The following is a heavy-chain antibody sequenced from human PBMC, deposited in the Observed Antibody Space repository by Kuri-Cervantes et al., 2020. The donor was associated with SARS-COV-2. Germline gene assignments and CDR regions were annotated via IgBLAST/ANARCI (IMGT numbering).Heavy chain of an antibody. CDR3: ARAITHCSSTSCYYAWNYYYMDV. CDR1: GYTFTSYD. J-gene: IGHJ6*03. CDR2: MNPNSGNT. V-gene: IGHV1-8*03. D-gene: IGHD2-2*01. Sequence: ASVKVSCKASGYTFTSYDINWVRQATGQGLEWMGWMNPNSGNTGYAQKFQGRVTITADESTSTAYLELSSLRSEDTAVYYCARAITHCSSTSCYYAWNYYYMDVWGKGTTVTVSS.